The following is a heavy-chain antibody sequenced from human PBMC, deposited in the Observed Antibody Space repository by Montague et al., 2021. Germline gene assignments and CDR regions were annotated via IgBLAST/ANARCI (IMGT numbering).Heavy chain of an antibody. V-gene: IGHV3-74*01. CDR2: IKSDGLIA. CDR3: ARGGLRNYYYYMDV. Sequence: SLRLSCAASGFTFRSYWMHWVRQAPGKGLVWVSRIKSDGLIAIYADSVKGRFTISRDNAKGTLHLQMNSLRAEDTATYYCARGGLRNYYYYMDVWGKGTTVTVSS. CDR1: GFTFRSYW. D-gene: IGHD3-16*01. J-gene: IGHJ6*03.